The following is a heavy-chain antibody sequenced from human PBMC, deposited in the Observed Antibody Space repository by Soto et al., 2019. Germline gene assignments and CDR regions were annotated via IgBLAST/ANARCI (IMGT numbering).Heavy chain of an antibody. V-gene: IGHV3-15*07. J-gene: IGHJ4*02. CDR1: GFTFSNAW. CDR3: ITSYCDSSGYYLRRDY. Sequence: GGSLSLSCAASGFTFSNAWMNWVRQAPGKGLEWVGRIKSKTDGGTTDYAAPVKGRFTISRDDSKNTLYLQMNSLKTEDTAVYYCITSYCDSSGYYLRRDYWGQGTLVTVSS. CDR2: IKSKTDGGTT. D-gene: IGHD3-22*01.